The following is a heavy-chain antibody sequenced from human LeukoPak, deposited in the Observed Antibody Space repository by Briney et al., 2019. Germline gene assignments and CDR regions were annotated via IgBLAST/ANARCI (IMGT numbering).Heavy chain of an antibody. CDR3: TRDGWVDY. Sequence: PGGSLRLSCAVSGFTFSSYTMNWVRQAPGKGLEWVSSITSSSSYINYADSVKGRFTISRDNAKNSLYVQMNSLRAEDTAVYYCTRDGWVDYWGQGTLVTVSS. V-gene: IGHV3-21*01. J-gene: IGHJ4*02. CDR1: GFTFSSYT. D-gene: IGHD6-19*01. CDR2: ITSSSSYI.